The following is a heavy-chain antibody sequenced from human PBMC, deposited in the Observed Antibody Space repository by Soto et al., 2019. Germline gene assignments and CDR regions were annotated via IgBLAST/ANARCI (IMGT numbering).Heavy chain of an antibody. CDR1: GGSISSGGYS. CDR3: ARAPGDGSSSWYEDY. D-gene: IGHD6-13*01. Sequence: SETLSLTCAVSGGSISSGGYSWSWIRQPPGKGLEWIGYMYHSGSTYYNPSLKSRVTISVDTSKNQFSLKLSSVTAADTAVYYCARAPGDGSSSWYEDYWGQGTLVTVSS. J-gene: IGHJ4*02. V-gene: IGHV4-30-2*05. CDR2: MYHSGST.